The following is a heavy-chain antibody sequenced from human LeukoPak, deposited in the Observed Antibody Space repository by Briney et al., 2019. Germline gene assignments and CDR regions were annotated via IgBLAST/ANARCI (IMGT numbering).Heavy chain of an antibody. CDR2: ISGSGGST. D-gene: IGHD6-13*01. CDR1: GFTFSSYA. J-gene: IGHJ4*02. V-gene: IGHV3-23*01. Sequence: PGVSLRLSCAASGFTFSSYAMSRVRQAPGKGLEWVSAISGSGGSTYYADSVKGRFTISRDNSKNTLYLQMNSLRAEDTAVYYCAKGKPRIAASRFQYFDYWGQGTLVTVSS. CDR3: AKGKPRIAASRFQYFDY.